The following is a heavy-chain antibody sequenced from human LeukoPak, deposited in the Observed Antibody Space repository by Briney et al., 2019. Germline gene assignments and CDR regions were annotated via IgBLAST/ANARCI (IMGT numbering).Heavy chain of an antibody. V-gene: IGHV4-39*01. CDR1: GGSISTSAYY. CDR3: ARQPALTHSPFDY. J-gene: IGHJ4*02. Sequence: PSETLSLTCIVSGGSISTSAYYWGWIRQPPGEGLQWIGSIYYSGSTYYNSSLKSRVTISVDTSTSQFSLRLSSVTAADTAVYYCARQPALTHSPFDYWGQGTLVTVSS. CDR2: IYYSGST.